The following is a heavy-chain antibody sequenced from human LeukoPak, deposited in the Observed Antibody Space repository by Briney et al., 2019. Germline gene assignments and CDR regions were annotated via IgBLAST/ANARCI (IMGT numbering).Heavy chain of an antibody. CDR1: GFTVSNNY. J-gene: IGHJ4*02. CDR3: ARGLYGSGTGDY. V-gene: IGHV3-66*01. Sequence: GGSLRLSCAASGFTVSNNYMSWVRQAPGKGLEWVSVIYSGGSTYYADSVKGRFTISRDNSKNTVDLQMNSPRAEDTAVYFCARGLYGSGTGDYWGLGTLVTVSS. CDR2: IYSGGST. D-gene: IGHD3-10*01.